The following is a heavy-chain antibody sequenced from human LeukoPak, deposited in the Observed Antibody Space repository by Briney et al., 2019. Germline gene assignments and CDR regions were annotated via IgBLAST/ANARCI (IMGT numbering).Heavy chain of an antibody. Sequence: SQTLSLTCTVSGGSISSGSYYWSWIQQPAGKGLEWIGRIYTSGSTNYNPSLKCRVTISVDTSKDQFSLKLSSVTAADTAVYYCARSNYGDLLFDYWGQGTLVTVSS. D-gene: IGHD4-17*01. CDR1: GGSISSGSYY. V-gene: IGHV4-61*02. J-gene: IGHJ4*02. CDR2: IYTSGST. CDR3: ARSNYGDLLFDY.